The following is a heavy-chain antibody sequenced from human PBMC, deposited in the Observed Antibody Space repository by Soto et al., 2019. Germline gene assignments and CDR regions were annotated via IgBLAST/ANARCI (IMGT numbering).Heavy chain of an antibody. CDR2: IMPVFATS. Sequence: QVQLMQSGAEVKKPGSSVKVSCKASGGTFSTSAISWVRQAPGEGLEWVGGIMPVFATSDYAQKFQGRVTFSADESTTTAYLELTSLTTDDTAVYYCARDKDRQQLGGNYYYILDVWGQGTAITVSS. J-gene: IGHJ6*02. D-gene: IGHD3-3*02. CDR3: ARDKDRQQLGGNYYYILDV. CDR1: GGTFSTSA. V-gene: IGHV1-69*12.